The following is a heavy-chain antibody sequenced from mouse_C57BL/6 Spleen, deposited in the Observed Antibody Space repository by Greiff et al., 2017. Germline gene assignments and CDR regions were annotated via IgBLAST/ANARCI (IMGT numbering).Heavy chain of an antibody. J-gene: IGHJ3*01. V-gene: IGHV1-69*01. CDR1: GYTFTSYW. CDR3: ARPGTAQAWFAY. D-gene: IGHD3-2*02. CDR2: IDPSDSYT. Sequence: QVQLQQPGAELVMPGASVKLSCKASGYTFTSYWMHWVKQRPGQGLEWIGEIDPSDSYTNYNQKFKGKSTWTVDKSSSTAYMQLSSLTSEDSAVYYCARPGTAQAWFAYWGQGTLVTVSA.